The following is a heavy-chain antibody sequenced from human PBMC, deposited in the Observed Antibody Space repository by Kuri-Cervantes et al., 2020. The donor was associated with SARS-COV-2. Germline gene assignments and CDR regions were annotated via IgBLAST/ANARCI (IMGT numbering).Heavy chain of an antibody. CDR2: IYHSGST. J-gene: IGHJ4*02. CDR1: GYSISSGYY. V-gene: IGHV4-38-2*01. Sequence: SCAVSGYSISSGYYWGWIRQPPGKGLEWIGSIYHSGSTYYNPSLKSRVTISVDTSKNQFSLKLSSVTAADTAVYYCTTLIDYWGQGALVTVSS. CDR3: TTLIDY.